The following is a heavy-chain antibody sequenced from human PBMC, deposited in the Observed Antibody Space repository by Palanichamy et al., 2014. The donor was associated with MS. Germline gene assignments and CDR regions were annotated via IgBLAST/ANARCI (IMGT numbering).Heavy chain of an antibody. J-gene: IGHJ4*02. Sequence: QVQLQESGPGLVKPSETLSLTCTVSGGSMSNYYWSWIRQPPGKGLEWIGYIYYSGSPNYNPSLKSRVTISVDTSKNQFSLKLSSVTAADTAVYYRARHPGYSSSFDYWGQGTLVTVSS. CDR2: IYYSGSP. CDR3: ARHPGYSSSFDY. V-gene: IGHV4-59*08. D-gene: IGHD6-13*01. CDR1: GGSMSNYY.